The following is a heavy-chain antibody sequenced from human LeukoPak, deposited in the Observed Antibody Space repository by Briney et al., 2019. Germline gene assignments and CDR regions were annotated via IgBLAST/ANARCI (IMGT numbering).Heavy chain of an antibody. V-gene: IGHV3-23*01. CDR1: GFTPSSFA. CDR2: IRGSGAST. Sequence: RASLRLSCAASGFTPSSFAISWVRQAPGKGLGWVSAIRGSGASTYYADSVKSRFTISRDNSRNALYLQMNSLRAEDAAEYNCSKDYYIDCWGQGTLVTVSS. J-gene: IGHJ4*02. CDR3: SKDYYIDC.